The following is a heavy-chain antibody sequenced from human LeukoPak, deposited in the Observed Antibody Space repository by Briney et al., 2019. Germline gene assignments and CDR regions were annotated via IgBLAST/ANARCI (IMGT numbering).Heavy chain of an antibody. J-gene: IGHJ5*02. Sequence: GGSLRLSCAASGFTFSSYAMSWVRQAPGKGLEWVSGISGSGGGTYYADSVKGRFTVSRDNSKNMLWLQMTSLRAEDTAIYYCARAKYDYGDPVGWFDPWGQGTLVTVSS. CDR3: ARAKYDYGDPVGWFDP. V-gene: IGHV3-23*01. D-gene: IGHD4-17*01. CDR2: ISGSGGGT. CDR1: GFTFSSYA.